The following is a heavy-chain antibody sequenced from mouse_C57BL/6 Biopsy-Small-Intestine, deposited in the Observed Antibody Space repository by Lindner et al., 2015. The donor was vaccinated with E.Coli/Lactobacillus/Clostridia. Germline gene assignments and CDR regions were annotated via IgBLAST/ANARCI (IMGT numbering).Heavy chain of an antibody. CDR2: INPDNGDT. Sequence: SVKVSCKASGYTFISYIMHWVRQAPDKGLSGWGWINPDNGDTNYSQEFQDRVTITRDTSASTVYMEVSSLRSEDSAVYYCARGILRSAYNKSPAGYWGQGSLVTVSS. D-gene: IGHD6-1*01. CDR3: ARGILRSAYNKSPAGY. V-gene: IGHV1-74*01. CDR1: GYTFISYI. J-gene: IGHJ4*01.